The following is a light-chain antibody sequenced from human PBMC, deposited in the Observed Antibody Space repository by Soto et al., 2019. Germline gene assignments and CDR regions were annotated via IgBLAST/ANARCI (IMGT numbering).Light chain of an antibody. CDR3: ETWDSNTRV. CDR1: SGHSSYI. Sequence: QLVLTQSSSASASLGSSVKLTCTLSSGHSSYIIAWHQQQPGKAPRYLMKLGGSGSFNKGSGVPDRFSGSSSGADRYLTISNLQFEDEADYYCETWDSNTRVFGGGTQLTVL. J-gene: IGLJ3*02. V-gene: IGLV4-60*02. CDR2: LGGSGSF.